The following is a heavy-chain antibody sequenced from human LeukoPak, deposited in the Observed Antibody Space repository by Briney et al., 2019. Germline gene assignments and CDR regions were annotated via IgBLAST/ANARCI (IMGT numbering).Heavy chain of an antibody. CDR2: IYSDNT. Sequence: PGGSLRLSCTVSGFTVSTNSMSWVRQAPGKGLEWVSFIYSDNTHYSDSVKGRFTISRDNSKNTLYLQMNSLRAEDTAVYYCAGGAQNYYDSSGYYYYYMDVWGKGTTVTISS. J-gene: IGHJ6*03. CDR1: GFTVSTNS. CDR3: AGGAQNYYDSSGYYYYYMDV. V-gene: IGHV3-53*01. D-gene: IGHD3-22*01.